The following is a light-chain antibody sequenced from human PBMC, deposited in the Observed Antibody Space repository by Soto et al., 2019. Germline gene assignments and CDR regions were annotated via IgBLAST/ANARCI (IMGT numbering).Light chain of an antibody. CDR2: GAS. Sequence: EIVMTQSPATLSVSPGEGATLSCRASQSISSNLAWYQQKPGQAPRLLIHGASTRAPGIPARFSGSGSGTDFTLTISSLQSEDFAVYYCQQYNNWPPFTFGPGTKVDIK. CDR3: QQYNNWPPFT. V-gene: IGKV3-15*01. J-gene: IGKJ3*01. CDR1: QSISSN.